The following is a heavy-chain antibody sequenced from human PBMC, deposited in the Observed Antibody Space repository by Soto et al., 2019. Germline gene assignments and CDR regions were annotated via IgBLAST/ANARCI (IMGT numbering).Heavy chain of an antibody. CDR1: GYTFTGNY. CDR2: INPNSGGT. D-gene: IGHD6-6*01. J-gene: IGHJ3*02. V-gene: IGHV1-2*02. CDR3: AREGDSCSPFDI. Sequence: QVQLLQSGAEVKKPGASVNDSCKASGYTFTGNYMHWVRQAPGQGLEWMGWINPNSGGTNYAQKFQVRVTVTRATSISTAYIELSRLRSDYTVGDYCAREGDSCSPFDIWGQGTMVTVSS.